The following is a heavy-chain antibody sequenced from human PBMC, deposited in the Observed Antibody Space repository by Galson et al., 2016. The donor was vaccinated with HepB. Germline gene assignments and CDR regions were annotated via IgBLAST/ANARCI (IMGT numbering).Heavy chain of an antibody. V-gene: IGHV3-7*04. J-gene: IGHJ6*04. CDR3: ARRQREEDIVVVVVGPGGFYYGMDV. D-gene: IGHD2-15*01. CDR2: IKQDGSEN. Sequence: SLRLSCAASGFTFSSNWMSWVRQAPGEGLEWVANIKQDGSENYYVDSVKGRFTISIDNAKNSLYLQMNSLRAEDPAVYYCARRQREEDIVVVVVGPGGFYYGMDVWGEGTTVTVSS. CDR1: GFTFSSNW.